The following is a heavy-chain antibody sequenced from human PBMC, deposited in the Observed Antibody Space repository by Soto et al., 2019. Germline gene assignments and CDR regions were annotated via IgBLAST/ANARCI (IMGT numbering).Heavy chain of an antibody. CDR1: GFSFSTSE. V-gene: IGHV3-48*03. CDR3: AKERGPHITATIVGDV. D-gene: IGHD5-12*01. CDR2: IGRGGRFI. Sequence: EVQLVESGGGLVQPGGSLRLSCAASGFSFSTSEMNWLRRAPGRGLEWVAYIGRGGRFIYYADSVKGRFTISRDDASSSLYLQMNSLRAEDTALYYCAKERGPHITATIVGDVWGQGTMVTVSA. J-gene: IGHJ3*01.